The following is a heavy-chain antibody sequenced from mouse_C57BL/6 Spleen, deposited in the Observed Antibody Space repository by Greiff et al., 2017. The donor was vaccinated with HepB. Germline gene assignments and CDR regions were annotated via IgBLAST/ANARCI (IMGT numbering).Heavy chain of an antibody. Sequence: QVQLQQPGTELVKPGASVKLSCKASGYTFTSYWMHWVKQRPGHGLEWIGNINPSNGGTNYNEKFKSKATLTVDKSSSTAYMQLSSLTSEDSAVYYCALITTVVGAFDYWGQGTTLTVSS. CDR2: INPSNGGT. CDR1: GYTFTSYW. J-gene: IGHJ2*01. V-gene: IGHV1-53*01. D-gene: IGHD1-1*01. CDR3: ALITTVVGAFDY.